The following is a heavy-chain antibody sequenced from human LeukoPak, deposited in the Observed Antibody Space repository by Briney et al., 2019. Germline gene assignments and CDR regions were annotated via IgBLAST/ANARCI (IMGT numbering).Heavy chain of an antibody. CDR2: IYYSGST. V-gene: IGHV4-59*01. D-gene: IGHD6-13*01. J-gene: IGHJ4*02. CDR3: ARARRWSVFSA. CDR1: GGSSTSYY. Sequence: SETLSLTCTVSGGSSTSYYWSWVRQPPGKGVEWSGYIYYSGSTSYNPSLKSRVTISVATSKNQFSLKLSSATAADTAVYYSARARRWSVFSAWGQGTLVTVSS.